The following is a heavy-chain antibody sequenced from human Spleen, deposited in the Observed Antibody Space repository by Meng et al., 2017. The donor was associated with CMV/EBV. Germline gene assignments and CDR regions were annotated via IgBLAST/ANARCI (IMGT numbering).Heavy chain of an antibody. CDR1: GFTFTNYA. Sequence: ASGFTFTNYAIHWVRQAPGEGLEWVAVISHDGSSQYYTDSVKGRFTISRGNSKNTLYLQMNSLRFEDTAMYYCASLIAPAGTVFDYWGQGTLVTVSS. CDR2: ISHDGSSQ. V-gene: IGHV3-30*04. CDR3: ASLIAPAGTVFDY. J-gene: IGHJ4*02. D-gene: IGHD6-13*01.